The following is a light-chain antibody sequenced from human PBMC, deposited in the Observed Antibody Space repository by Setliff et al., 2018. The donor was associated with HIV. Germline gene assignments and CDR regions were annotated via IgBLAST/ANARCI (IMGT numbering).Light chain of an antibody. CDR2: EVG. V-gene: IGLV2-14*01. CDR1: SSDVGDYNY. CDR3: SSYTSGGTLVV. J-gene: IGLJ1*01. Sequence: QSVLTQPASVSGSPGQSITISCTGTSSDVGDYNYVSWYQQHPGKAPKLMIYEVGNRPSGVSNRFSGPKSGNTASLTISGLQAEDEADYYCSSYTSGGTLVVFGTGTKVTV.